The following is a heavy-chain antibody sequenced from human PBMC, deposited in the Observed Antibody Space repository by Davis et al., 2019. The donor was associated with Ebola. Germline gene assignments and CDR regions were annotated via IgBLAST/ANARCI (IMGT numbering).Heavy chain of an antibody. CDR3: ARGSRNMDV. CDR1: GFTFSGYT. CDR2: INSDGGRT. J-gene: IGHJ6*02. Sequence: PGGSLRLSCSASGFTFSGYTMHWARQAPGKGLEYVSSINSDGGRTYYADSVRGRFTISRDNAKDSLYLQMNSLRAEDTAVYYCARGSRNMDVWGQGTTVTVSS. V-gene: IGHV3-64*04.